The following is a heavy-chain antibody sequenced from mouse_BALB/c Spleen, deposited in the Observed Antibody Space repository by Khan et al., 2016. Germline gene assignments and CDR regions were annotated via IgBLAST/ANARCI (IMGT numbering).Heavy chain of an antibody. CDR2: IYPGDGDT. J-gene: IGHJ2*01. Sequence: QVQLQQSGAELVRPGSSVKISCKASGYAFSSYWMNWVKQRPGQGLEWIGQIYPGDGDTNYNGKFKGKATLTADKSSSTAYMQLSSLTSEDSAVYFCARSKRNYYDYFDYWGQGTTLPVYS. CDR1: GYAFSSYW. V-gene: IGHV1-80*01. CDR3: ARSKRNYYDYFDY. D-gene: IGHD1-1*01.